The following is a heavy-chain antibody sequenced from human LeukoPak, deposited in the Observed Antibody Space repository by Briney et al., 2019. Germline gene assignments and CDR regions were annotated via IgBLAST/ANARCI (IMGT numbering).Heavy chain of an antibody. J-gene: IGHJ4*02. CDR3: ARSRDYGDYSFDY. CDR2: IIPILDIA. Sequence: SVKVSCKASGGTFSSYTISWVRQAPGQGLEWMGRIIPILDIANYAQKFQGRVTITADKSTSTAYMELSSLRSEDTAVYYCARSRDYGDYSFDYWGQGTLVTVSS. V-gene: IGHV1-69*02. CDR1: GGTFSSYT. D-gene: IGHD4-17*01.